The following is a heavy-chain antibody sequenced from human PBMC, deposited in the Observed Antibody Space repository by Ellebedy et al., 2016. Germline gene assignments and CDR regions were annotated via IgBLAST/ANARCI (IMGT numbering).Heavy chain of an antibody. D-gene: IGHD2-15*01. CDR3: ARSPAYSTGNLYDAFDL. V-gene: IGHV1-3*01. Sequence: ASVKVSCKASGYTFVSHVLYWVRQAPGQRLEWMGWVNGGNGNTKYSERFQGRVTITRDAPANTVYMELSGLTSEDTAVYYCARSPAYSTGNLYDAFDLWGQGTKVTVSS. CDR2: VNGGNGNT. J-gene: IGHJ3*01. CDR1: GYTFVSHV.